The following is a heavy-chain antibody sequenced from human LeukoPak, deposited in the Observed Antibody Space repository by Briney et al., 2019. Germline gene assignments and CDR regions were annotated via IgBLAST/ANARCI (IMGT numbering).Heavy chain of an antibody. Sequence: ASVKVSCKASGYIFISYGIHWVRQAPGQGLEWMGWISTYNGHTNFTQKFQDRVTLTTDTSTNTAYMELRCLRSDDTAVYYCARDDYCDDRVRYCYLDYWGQGTLGTVSS. J-gene: IGHJ4*02. CDR1: GYIFISYG. CDR3: ARDDYCDDRVRYCYLDY. D-gene: IGHD3-22*01. V-gene: IGHV1-18*04. CDR2: ISTYNGHT.